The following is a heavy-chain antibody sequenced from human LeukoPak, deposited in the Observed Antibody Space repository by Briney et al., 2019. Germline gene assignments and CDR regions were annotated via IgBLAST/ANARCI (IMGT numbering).Heavy chain of an antibody. CDR1: GFTFSSYA. D-gene: IGHD4-17*01. CDR3: TRGSYGDYEY. J-gene: IGHJ4*02. V-gene: IGHV3-30-3*01. Sequence: GGSLRLSCAASGFTFSSYAMHWVRQAPGKGLEWVAVISYDGSNKYYADSVKGRFTISRDNAKNSLYLQMNSLRAEDTAGYYCTRGSYGDYEYWGQGTLVTVSS. CDR2: ISYDGSNK.